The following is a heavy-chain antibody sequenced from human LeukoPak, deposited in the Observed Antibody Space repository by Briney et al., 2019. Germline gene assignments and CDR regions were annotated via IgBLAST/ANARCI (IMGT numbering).Heavy chain of an antibody. D-gene: IGHD6-13*01. CDR2: IYHSGST. CDR3: ARETQQLVLGWFDP. J-gene: IGHJ5*02. V-gene: IGHV4-30-2*01. CDR1: GGSISSSGNL. Sequence: SETPSLTCTVSGGSISSSGNLWGWIRQPPGKGLEWIGYIYHSGSTYYNPSLKSRVTISVDRSKNQFSLKLSSVTAADTAVYYCARETQQLVLGWFDPWGQGTLVTVSS.